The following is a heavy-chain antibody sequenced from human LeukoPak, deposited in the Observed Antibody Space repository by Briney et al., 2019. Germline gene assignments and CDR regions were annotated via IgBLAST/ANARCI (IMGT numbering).Heavy chain of an antibody. Sequence: ASVKVSCKASGGTFSSYAISWVRQAPGQGLEWMGGIIPIFGTANYAQKFQGRVTMTEDTSTDTAYMELSSLRSEDTAVYYCATDGVALTKYYYDSSGYNYWGQGTLVTVSS. V-gene: IGHV1-69*06. CDR1: GGTFSSYA. CDR2: IIPIFGTA. J-gene: IGHJ4*02. D-gene: IGHD3-22*01. CDR3: ATDGVALTKYYYDSSGYNY.